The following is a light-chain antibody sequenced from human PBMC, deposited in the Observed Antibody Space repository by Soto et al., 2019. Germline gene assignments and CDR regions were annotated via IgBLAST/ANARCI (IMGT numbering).Light chain of an antibody. CDR2: GAS. CDR3: QQYYSTPLT. Sequence: DVVLTQSPDSLAVSLGERATINCKSSQTLLFSSNNKNYLIWYQQKPGQSSKLLISGASTRESGFPDRFSGSGSGTDFTLTISSLQPEDVAVSYCQQYYSTPLTFGGGTKVEIK. V-gene: IGKV4-1*01. CDR1: QTLLFSSNNKNY. J-gene: IGKJ4*01.